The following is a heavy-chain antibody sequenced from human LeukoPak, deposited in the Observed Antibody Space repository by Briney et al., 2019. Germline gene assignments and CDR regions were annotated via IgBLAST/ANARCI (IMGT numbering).Heavy chain of an antibody. CDR3: AKGRGAFDI. D-gene: IGHD3-10*01. CDR2: ISGRGVTT. CDR1: GFTLSIYA. Sequence: PGGSLRLSCAASGFTLSIYAMSWVRQAPGKGLEWVSAISGRGVTTYYADSVKGRFTISRDNSKNTLYLQMNSLRAEDTAVYYCAKGRGAFDIWGQGTMVTVSS. V-gene: IGHV3-23*01. J-gene: IGHJ3*02.